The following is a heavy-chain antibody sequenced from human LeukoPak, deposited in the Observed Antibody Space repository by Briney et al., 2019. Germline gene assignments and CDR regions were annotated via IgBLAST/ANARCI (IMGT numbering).Heavy chain of an antibody. CDR3: ARAREDIVVVPADGNILYYYYYGMDV. CDR1: GGTFSSYV. J-gene: IGHJ6*02. D-gene: IGHD2-2*01. V-gene: IGHV1-69*01. CDR2: IIPIFGTA. Sequence: GASVKVSCKASGGTFSSYVISWVRQAPGQGLEWMGGIIPIFGTANYAQKFQGRVTITADESTSTAYMELSSLRSEDTAVYYCARAREDIVVVPADGNILYYYYYGMDVWGQGTTVTVSS.